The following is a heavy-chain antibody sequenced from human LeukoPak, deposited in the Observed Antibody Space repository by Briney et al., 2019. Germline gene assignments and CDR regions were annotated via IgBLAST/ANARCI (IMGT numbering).Heavy chain of an antibody. D-gene: IGHD3-10*01. Sequence: PGGSLRLSCAASGFTFSTFAMHWVRLSPGKGLESVSSITGSGPYMLYADSVKHRFTISRDNTKNLLYLEMNSLRAEDTAMYFCVRDVGAVRGEVYFDYWGQGTLVTVSS. V-gene: IGHV3-21*06. CDR2: ITGSGPYM. CDR1: GFTFSTFA. CDR3: VRDVGAVRGEVYFDY. J-gene: IGHJ4*02.